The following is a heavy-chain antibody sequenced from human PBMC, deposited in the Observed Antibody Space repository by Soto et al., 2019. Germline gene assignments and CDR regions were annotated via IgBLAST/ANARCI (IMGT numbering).Heavy chain of an antibody. J-gene: IGHJ4*02. CDR1: GFMFSSAW. CDR3: VEGWNDF. D-gene: IGHD1-1*01. CDR2: IKSKRDGGTT. V-gene: IGHV3-15*01. Sequence: HLVESGGDLVKPGGSLRLSCAASGFMFSSAWMSWVRQAPGKGLEWVGRIKSKRDGGTTDYAPPVKGRFVISRDDSKNTLYLQMHSLKTDDTAVYYCVEGWNDFWGQGTLVAVSS.